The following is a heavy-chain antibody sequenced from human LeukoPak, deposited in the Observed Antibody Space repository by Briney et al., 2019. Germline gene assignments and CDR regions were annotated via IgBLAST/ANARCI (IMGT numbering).Heavy chain of an antibody. CDR1: GDTFSSYA. Sequence: GASVKVSCKASGDTFSSYAISWVRQAPGQGLEWMGGIIPIFGTANYAQKFQGRVTITADESTSTAYMELSSLRSEDTAVYYCARECITMVRGVIIDNWFDPWGQGTLVTVSS. CDR3: ARECITMVRGVIIDNWFDP. V-gene: IGHV1-69*13. D-gene: IGHD3-10*01. CDR2: IIPIFGTA. J-gene: IGHJ5*02.